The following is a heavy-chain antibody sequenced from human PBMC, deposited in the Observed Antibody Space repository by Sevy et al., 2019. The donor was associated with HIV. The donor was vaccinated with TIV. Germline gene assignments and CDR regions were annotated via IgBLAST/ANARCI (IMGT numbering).Heavy chain of an antibody. CDR2: IRFSGNYI. J-gene: IGHJ4*02. V-gene: IGHV3-21*01. D-gene: IGHD6-19*01. Sequence: GGSLRLSCVASGINFKTDKINWVRQTPGKGLEWVSSIRFSGNYIYYADFAKGRFTISRDNARNSLYLQMISLTAEDMAVYYFATSSGWALDNWGQGTLVTVSS. CDR1: GINFKTDK. CDR3: ATSSGWALDN.